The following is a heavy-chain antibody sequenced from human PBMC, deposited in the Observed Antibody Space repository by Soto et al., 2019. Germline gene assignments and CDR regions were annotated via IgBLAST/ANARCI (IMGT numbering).Heavy chain of an antibody. V-gene: IGHV3-30*18. CDR3: AKDYDFWSGYYTYYYYYMDV. J-gene: IGHJ6*03. D-gene: IGHD3-3*01. CDR1: GFTFSSYG. Sequence: GGSLRLSCAASGFTFSSYGMHWVRQAPGKGLEWVAVISYDGSNKYYADSMKGRFTISRDNSKNTLYLQMNSLRAEDTAVYYCAKDYDFWSGYYTYYYYYMDVWGKGTTVTVSS. CDR2: ISYDGSNK.